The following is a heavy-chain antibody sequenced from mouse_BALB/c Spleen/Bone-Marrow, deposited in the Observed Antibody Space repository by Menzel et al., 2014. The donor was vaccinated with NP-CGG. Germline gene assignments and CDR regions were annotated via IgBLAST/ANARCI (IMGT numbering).Heavy chain of an antibody. V-gene: IGHV3-2*02. Sequence: EVQRVESGPGLVKPSQSLSLTCTVTGYSITSDYAWNWIRQFPGNTLEWMGYISYSGSTSYNPSLKSRISITRDTSKNQFFLQLNSVTTEDTATYYCARSYWYFDVWGAGTTVTVSS. CDR3: ARSYWYFDV. CDR1: GYSITSDYA. CDR2: ISYSGST. J-gene: IGHJ1*01.